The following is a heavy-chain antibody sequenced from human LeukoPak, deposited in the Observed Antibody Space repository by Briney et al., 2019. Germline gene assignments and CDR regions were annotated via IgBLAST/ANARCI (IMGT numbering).Heavy chain of an antibody. CDR3: ARDTAVAGTGGY. V-gene: IGHV3-30-3*01. J-gene: IGHJ4*02. CDR2: ISYDGSNK. CDR1: GFTFSSYA. Sequence: GGSLRLSCAASGFTFSSYAMHWVRQAPGKGLEWVAVISYDGSNKYYADSVKGRFTISRDNSKNTLYLQMNSLRAEDTAVYYCARDTAVAGTGGYWGQGTLVTVSS. D-gene: IGHD6-19*01.